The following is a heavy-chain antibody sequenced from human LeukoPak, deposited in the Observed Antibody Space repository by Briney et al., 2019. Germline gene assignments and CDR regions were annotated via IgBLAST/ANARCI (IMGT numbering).Heavy chain of an antibody. D-gene: IGHD2-15*01. J-gene: IGHJ4*02. CDR1: GGSFSGYY. CDR3: ARSGTLVVVAATGFDY. CDR2: INHRGST. Sequence: SETLSLTCAVYGGSFSGYYWSWIRQPPGKGLEWIGEINHRGSTNYNPSLKSRVTISVDTSKNQFSLKLSSVTAADTAVYYCARSGTLVVVAATGFDYWGQGTLVTVSS. V-gene: IGHV4-34*01.